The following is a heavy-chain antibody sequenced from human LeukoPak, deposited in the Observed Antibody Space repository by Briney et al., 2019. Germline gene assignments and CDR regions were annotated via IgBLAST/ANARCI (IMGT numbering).Heavy chain of an antibody. CDR2: IIPTFGTA. CDR1: GGTFSSYA. D-gene: IGHD3-22*01. J-gene: IGHJ4*02. Sequence: ASVKVSCKASGGTFSSYAISWVRQAPGQGLEWMGGIIPTFGTANYAQKFQGRVTITADESTSTAYMELSSLRSEDTAVYYCARGGFATYYFDYWGQGTLVTVSS. V-gene: IGHV1-69*13. CDR3: ARGGFATYYFDY.